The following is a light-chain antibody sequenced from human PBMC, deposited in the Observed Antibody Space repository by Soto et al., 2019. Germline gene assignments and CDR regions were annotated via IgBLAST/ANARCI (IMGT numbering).Light chain of an antibody. V-gene: IGLV2-23*01. CDR2: EGS. CDR3: CSFARGSTLV. J-gene: IGLJ3*02. CDR1: SSDVGIYNL. Sequence: QSALTQPASVSGSPGQSITISCTGTSSDVGIYNLVSWYQQHPGNAPKLMIYEGSTRPSGVSNRFVGSKSGNTASLTISGLQAEDEADYYCCSFARGSTLVFGGGTKLTVL.